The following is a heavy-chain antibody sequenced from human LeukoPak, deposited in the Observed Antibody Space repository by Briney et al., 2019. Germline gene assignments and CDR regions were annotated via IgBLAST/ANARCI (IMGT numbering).Heavy chain of an antibody. Sequence: GGSLRLSCAASGFTFSSYSMNWVRQAPGKGLEWVSYISSSSSTIYYADSVKGRFTISRDNAKNSLYLQMNSLRAEDTAVYYCARAPSTYYDIYRSWGQGTLVTVSS. D-gene: IGHD3-9*01. CDR3: ARAPSTYYDIYRS. V-gene: IGHV3-48*01. J-gene: IGHJ5*02. CDR1: GFTFSSYS. CDR2: ISSSSSTI.